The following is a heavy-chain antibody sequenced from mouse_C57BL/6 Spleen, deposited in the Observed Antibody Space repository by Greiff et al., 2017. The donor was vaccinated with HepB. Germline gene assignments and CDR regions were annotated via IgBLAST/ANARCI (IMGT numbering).Heavy chain of an antibody. Sequence: QVQLQQPGAELVMPGASVKLSCKASGYTFTSYWMHWVKQRPGQGLEWIGEIDPSDSYTNYNQKFKGKSTLTVDKSSSTAYMQLSSLTSEDSAVYYCAKGHYGSSPAYFDYWDQGTTLTVSS. J-gene: IGHJ2*01. D-gene: IGHD1-1*01. V-gene: IGHV1-69*01. CDR3: AKGHYGSSPAYFDY. CDR2: IDPSDSYT. CDR1: GYTFTSYW.